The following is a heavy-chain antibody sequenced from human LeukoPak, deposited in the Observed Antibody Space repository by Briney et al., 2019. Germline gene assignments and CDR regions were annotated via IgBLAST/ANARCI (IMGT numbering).Heavy chain of an antibody. Sequence: GGSLRLSCAASGFTVSSNYMSWVRQAPGKGVEWVSVIYSGGNTYYADSVKGRFTISRDNSKNTLYLQMNSLRAEDTAVYYCAREGVGYYFDYWGQGTLVTVSS. CDR2: IYSGGNT. CDR1: GFTVSSNY. V-gene: IGHV3-66*01. J-gene: IGHJ4*02. D-gene: IGHD3-10*01. CDR3: AREGVGYYFDY.